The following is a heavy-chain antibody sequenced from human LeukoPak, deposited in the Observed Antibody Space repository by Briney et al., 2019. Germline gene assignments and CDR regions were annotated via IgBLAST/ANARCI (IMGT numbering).Heavy chain of an antibody. V-gene: IGHV1-46*01. J-gene: IGHJ4*02. CDR3: ARNPPRTGDFNS. CDR1: GYTFTSNY. CDR2: IYPRDGST. D-gene: IGHD7-27*01. Sequence: EASVKVSCKASGYTFTSNYIHWVRQAPGQGLEWMGMIYPRDGSTSYAQKFQGRVTMTRDTSTNTAYMELSALTSEDTAVYYCARNPPRTGDFNSWGQGALVTVSS.